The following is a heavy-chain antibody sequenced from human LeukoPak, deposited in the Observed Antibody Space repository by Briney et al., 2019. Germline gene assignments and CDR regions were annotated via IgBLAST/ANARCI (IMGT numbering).Heavy chain of an antibody. Sequence: GGSLRLSCAASGFTFSSYWMHWVRQAPGKGLVWVSHINGDGGSTTYADSVKGRFTISRDNAKNTLYLQMNSLRAEDTAVFYCTISLNYGFDYWGQETLVTVSS. J-gene: IGHJ4*02. CDR1: GFTFSSYW. V-gene: IGHV3-74*03. CDR3: TISLNYGFDY. CDR2: INGDGGST. D-gene: IGHD5-24*01.